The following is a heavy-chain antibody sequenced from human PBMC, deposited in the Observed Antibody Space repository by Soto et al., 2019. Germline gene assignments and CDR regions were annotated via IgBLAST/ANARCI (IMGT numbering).Heavy chain of an antibody. J-gene: IGHJ4*02. CDR1: GGSISSSSYY. CDR3: ARHLSPQQQLVPYFDY. Sequence: SETLSLTCTVSGGSISSSSYYWGWIRQPPGKGLEWIGSIYYSGSTYYNPSLKSRVTISVDTSKNQFSLKLSSVTAADTAVYYCARHLSPQQQLVPYFDYWGQGTLVTVSS. V-gene: IGHV4-39*01. CDR2: IYYSGST. D-gene: IGHD6-13*01.